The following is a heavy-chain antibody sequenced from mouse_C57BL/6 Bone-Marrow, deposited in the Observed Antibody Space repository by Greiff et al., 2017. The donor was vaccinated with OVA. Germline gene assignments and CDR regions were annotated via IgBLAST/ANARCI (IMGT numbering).Heavy chain of an antibody. CDR1: GYTFTSYW. CDR2: IHPSDSDT. J-gene: IGHJ1*03. D-gene: IGHD1-1*01. Sequence: QVQLQQPGADLVKPGASVKVSCKASGYTFTSYWMHWVKQRPGQGLEWIGRIHPSDSDTNYNQKFKGKATLTVDKSSSTAYMQLSSLTSEDSAVYYCAIEGSSYEGYYWYFDVWGTGTTVTVSS. V-gene: IGHV1-74*01. CDR3: AIEGSSYEGYYWYFDV.